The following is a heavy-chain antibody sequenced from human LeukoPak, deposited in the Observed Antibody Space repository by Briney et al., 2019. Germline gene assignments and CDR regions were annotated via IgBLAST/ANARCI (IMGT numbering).Heavy chain of an antibody. CDR3: ARAPAVVPAIAIDGFDI. CDR1: GGSFSAYY. D-gene: IGHD2-21*02. V-gene: IGHV4-59*01. CDR2: IYSSGDT. J-gene: IGHJ3*02. Sequence: SETLSLTCTVFGGSFSAYYWGWIRQSPGKGLEWIAYIYSSGDTNYNPSLKSRVATSMDTSKNQFFLNLTLVTAADSAVYYCARAPAVVPAIAIDGFDIWGHGTLVTVSS.